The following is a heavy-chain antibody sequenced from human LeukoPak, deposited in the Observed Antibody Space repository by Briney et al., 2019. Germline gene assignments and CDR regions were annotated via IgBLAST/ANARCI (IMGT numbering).Heavy chain of an antibody. CDR3: AKEPDANPKAYNDY. Sequence: PGGSLRLSCAASGFTFSSYAMSWVRQAPGKGLEWVSAISGSGGGTYYADSVKGRFTISRDNSKNTLYLQMNSLRAEDTAVYYCAKEPDANPKAYNDYWGQGTLVTVSS. D-gene: IGHD4/OR15-4a*01. CDR2: ISGSGGGT. J-gene: IGHJ4*02. V-gene: IGHV3-23*01. CDR1: GFTFSSYA.